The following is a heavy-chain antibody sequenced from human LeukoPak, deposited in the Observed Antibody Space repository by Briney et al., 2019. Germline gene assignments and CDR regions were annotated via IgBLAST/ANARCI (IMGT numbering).Heavy chain of an antibody. V-gene: IGHV3-23*01. CDR2: ISGSGDNT. D-gene: IGHD3-22*01. Sequence: PGGSLRLSCAASGFTFSSHGMSWVRQAPGKGLEWVSTISGSGDNTYYADSVKGRFTISRDNSKNTLYLQMNSLRAEDTAVYYCAKDPPSITMIVGYFDYWGQGTLVTVSS. J-gene: IGHJ4*02. CDR1: GFTFSSHG. CDR3: AKDPPSITMIVGYFDY.